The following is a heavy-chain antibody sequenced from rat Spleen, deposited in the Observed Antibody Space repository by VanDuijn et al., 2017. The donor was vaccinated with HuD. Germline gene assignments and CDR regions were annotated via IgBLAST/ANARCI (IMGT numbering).Heavy chain of an antibody. CDR2: INYSGST. CDR3: AREAGIPFHYFDY. CDR1: GYSITSSYR. D-gene: IGHD1-4*01. J-gene: IGHJ2*01. Sequence: EVQLQESGPGLVKPSQSLSLTCSVTGYSITSSYRWNWIRKFPGNEMEWMGYINYSGSTNYNPSLKSRISITRDTSKNQFFLQLNSVTSEDTATYYCAREAGIPFHYFDYWGQGVMVTVSS. V-gene: IGHV3-3*01.